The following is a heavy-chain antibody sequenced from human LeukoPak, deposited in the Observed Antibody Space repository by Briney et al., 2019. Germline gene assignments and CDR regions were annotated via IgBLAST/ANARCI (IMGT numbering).Heavy chain of an antibody. Sequence: GGSLRLSCAASGFTFSSDSMNWVRQAPGKGLEWVSSISSSSSYIYYADSVKGRFTISRDNAKNSLYLQINSLRAEDTAVYYCARGDYYGSGTPGYWGQGTLVTVSS. CDR1: GFTFSSDS. CDR2: ISSSSSYI. V-gene: IGHV3-21*01. J-gene: IGHJ4*02. CDR3: ARGDYYGSGTPGY. D-gene: IGHD3-10*01.